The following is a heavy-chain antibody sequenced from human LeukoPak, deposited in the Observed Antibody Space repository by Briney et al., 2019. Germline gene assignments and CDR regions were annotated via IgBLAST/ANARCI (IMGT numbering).Heavy chain of an antibody. Sequence: GGCVGLLCGACGFTFSNYGMNWVRQAPGKGLEWVLGISGSGGNTYYADCVKGRFTISRDNSKNTLYLQMNSLRAEDTAIYYCAKEYTGTFSPFPSYFDNWGQGTLVTVSS. J-gene: IGHJ4*02. V-gene: IGHV3-23*01. CDR1: GFTFSNYG. CDR2: ISGSGGNT. D-gene: IGHD1-26*01. CDR3: AKEYTGTFSPFPSYFDN.